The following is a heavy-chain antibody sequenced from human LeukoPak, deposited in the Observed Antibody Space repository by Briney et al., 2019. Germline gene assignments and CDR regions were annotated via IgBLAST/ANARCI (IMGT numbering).Heavy chain of an antibody. D-gene: IGHD3-10*01. CDR3: ARSLEATGRILDY. CDR2: ISHSGST. V-gene: IGHV4-34*01. CDR1: GGSFSGYY. Sequence: SETLSLTCAVYGGSFSGYYWSWIRQPPGKGLEWIGEISHSGSTNYNPSLKSRVSISVDTSKNQFSLKLSSVTAADTAVYYCARSLEATGRILDYWGQGTLVTVSS. J-gene: IGHJ4*02.